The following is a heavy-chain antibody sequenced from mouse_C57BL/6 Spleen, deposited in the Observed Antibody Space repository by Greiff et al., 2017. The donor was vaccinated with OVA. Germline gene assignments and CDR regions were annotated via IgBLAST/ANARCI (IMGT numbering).Heavy chain of an antibody. CDR3: ARGIYYGYEGFAD. D-gene: IGHD2-2*01. J-gene: IGHJ3*01. V-gene: IGHV1-69*01. CDR1: GYTFTSYW. Sequence: QVQLQQPGAELVMPGASVKLSCKASGYTFTSYWMHWVKQRPGQGLEWIGEIDPSDSYTNYNQKFKGKSTLTVDKSSSTAYMQLSSLTSGDSAFYDCARGIYYGYEGFADWGQGTLVTVSA. CDR2: IDPSDSYT.